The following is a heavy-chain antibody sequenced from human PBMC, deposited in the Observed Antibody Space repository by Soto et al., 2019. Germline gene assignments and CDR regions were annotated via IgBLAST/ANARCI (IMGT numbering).Heavy chain of an antibody. D-gene: IGHD3-10*01. CDR2: ISYDGLNK. CDR3: ARDRDLKFYFDY. V-gene: IGHV3-30-3*01. J-gene: IGHJ4*02. CDR1: GFTFGVYA. Sequence: VGSLRLSCAASGFTFGVYAMHWVRQAPGKGLEWVAAISYDGLNKYYADSVKGRFTISRDNSKRNLFLQVNSLRLDDTAMFYCARDRDLKFYFDYWGQGTLVTVSS.